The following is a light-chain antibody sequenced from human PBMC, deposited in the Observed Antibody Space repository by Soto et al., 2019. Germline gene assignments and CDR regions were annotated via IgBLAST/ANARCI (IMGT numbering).Light chain of an antibody. CDR2: EVS. CDR1: SSDVGNYNL. CDR3: CSYPGGISPWV. J-gene: IGLJ3*02. V-gene: IGLV2-23*02. Sequence: QSALTQPASVSGSPGQSITISCTGTSSDVGNYNLVSWYQQHPGKAPQFMIYEVSMRPSGVSNRFSGSKSGNTASLTISGLRAEDEADYYCCSYPGGISPWVFGGGTKLTVL.